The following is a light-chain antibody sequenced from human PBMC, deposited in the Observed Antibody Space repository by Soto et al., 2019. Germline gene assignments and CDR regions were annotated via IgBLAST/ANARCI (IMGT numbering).Light chain of an antibody. Sequence: QLVLTQSPSASASLGASVKLTCTLSSGHSSYAIAWHQQQPEKGPRYLMKLNSDGSHSKGDGIPDRFSGSSSGAERYLTISSLQSEDEADYYCQTRGPGIVVFGGGTKLTVL. V-gene: IGLV4-69*01. CDR3: QTRGPGIVV. CDR1: SGHSSYA. CDR2: LNSDGSH. J-gene: IGLJ2*01.